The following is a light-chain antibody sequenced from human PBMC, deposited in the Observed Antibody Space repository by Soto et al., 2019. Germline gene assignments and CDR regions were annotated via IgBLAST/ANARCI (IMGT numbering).Light chain of an antibody. J-gene: IGLJ1*01. V-gene: IGLV2-11*01. CDR1: SSDVGAFNY. CDR2: DVT. Sequence: QSALTQPRSVSGSLGQSVTISCTGTSSDVGAFNYVSWYQQHPGKVPKTILYDVTERPSGVPARFSGSKSGNTASLTISGLQADDEADYYCCSYVGSFTYVFGTGTKVTVL. CDR3: CSYVGSFTYV.